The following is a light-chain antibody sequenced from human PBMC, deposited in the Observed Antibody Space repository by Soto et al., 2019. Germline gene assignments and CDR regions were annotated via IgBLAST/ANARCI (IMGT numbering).Light chain of an antibody. CDR1: SSNIGAHYD. CDR2: GNS. CDR3: QSYDSSLSGVV. J-gene: IGLJ2*01. V-gene: IGLV1-40*01. Sequence: QSVLTQPPSVSGVPGQRVTISCTGSSSNIGAHYDVHWYQQLPGTAPKLLIYGNSNRPSGVPDRFSGSKSGTSASLAITGLQAEDEADYYCQSYDSSLSGVVFGGGTQLTVL.